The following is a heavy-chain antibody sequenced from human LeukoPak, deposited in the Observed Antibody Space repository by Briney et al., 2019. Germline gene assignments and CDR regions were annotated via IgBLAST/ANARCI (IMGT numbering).Heavy chain of an antibody. Sequence: SENLSLTCAVSGGSITSHSRWSWVRQPPGKGLEWIGEIYHGGDTNYDPSVKSRVTMSVDKSKNHFSLNLRSVTAADTAIYYCASHVTVLGTRGFDYWGQGILVTVSS. V-gene: IGHV4-4*02. J-gene: IGHJ4*02. D-gene: IGHD6-19*01. CDR1: GGSITSHSR. CDR2: IYHGGDT. CDR3: ASHVTVLGTRGFDY.